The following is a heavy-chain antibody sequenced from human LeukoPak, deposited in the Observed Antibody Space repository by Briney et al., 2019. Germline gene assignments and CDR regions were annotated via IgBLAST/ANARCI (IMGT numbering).Heavy chain of an antibody. Sequence: PSETLSLTCTVSGGSISSNSYFWGWIRQPPGKGLEWIGTIFYSGTTYYNSSLQSRVSISVDTTKNQFALKLSSVTAADTAVYYCARHVGWLGVPDYWGQGTLVIV. V-gene: IGHV4-39*01. CDR1: GGSISSNSYF. CDR2: IFYSGTT. D-gene: IGHD3/OR15-3a*01. CDR3: ARHVGWLGVPDY. J-gene: IGHJ4*02.